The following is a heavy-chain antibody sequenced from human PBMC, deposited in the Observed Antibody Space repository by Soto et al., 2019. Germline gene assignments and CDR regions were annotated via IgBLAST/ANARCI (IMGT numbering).Heavy chain of an antibody. CDR2: IYYSGST. CDR3: ARAYSGGILTGYSNYYYYYYMDV. CDR1: GGSISSYY. V-gene: IGHV4-59*08. Sequence: SETLSLTCTVLGGSISSYYWSWIRQPPGKGLKWIGYIYYSGSTNYNPSLKSRVTISVDTSKNQFSLKLSSVTAADTAVYYCARAYSGGILTGYSNYYYYYYMDVWGKGTTVT. J-gene: IGHJ6*03. D-gene: IGHD3-9*01.